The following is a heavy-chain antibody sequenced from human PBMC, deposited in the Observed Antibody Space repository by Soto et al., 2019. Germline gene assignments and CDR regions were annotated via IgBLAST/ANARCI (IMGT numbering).Heavy chain of an antibody. D-gene: IGHD2-8*01. CDR2: ARNKVNSYIT. V-gene: IGHV3-72*01. CDR1: VFIFIDHY. J-gene: IGHJ4*02. Sequence: GPLRVSCAASVFIFIDHYMDWVREAPGKGLEWVGRARNKVNSYITDHAASVRGRFTISRDDSRNSLYLQMNSLKTEDTAVYYCARLMGTSFDYWGQGTLVTVSS. CDR3: ARLMGTSFDY.